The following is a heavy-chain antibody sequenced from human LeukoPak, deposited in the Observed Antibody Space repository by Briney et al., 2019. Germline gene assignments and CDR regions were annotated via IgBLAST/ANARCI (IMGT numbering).Heavy chain of an antibody. J-gene: IGHJ6*03. V-gene: IGHV3-20*04. CDR2: INWNGGST. CDR3: AKGGARPTGYYYYMDV. Sequence: GGSLRLSCVASGFTFDDYGMSWVRHAPGKGLEWGSGINWNGGSTGYADSVKGRFTISRDNSKNTLFLQMNSLRAEDTAVYYCAKGGARPTGYYYYMDVWGKGTTVTVSS. CDR1: GFTFDDYG.